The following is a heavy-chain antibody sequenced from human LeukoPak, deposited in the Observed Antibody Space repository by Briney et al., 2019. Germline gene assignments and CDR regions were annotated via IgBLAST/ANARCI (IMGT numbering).Heavy chain of an antibody. CDR3: AKYESKGAAAGDSFDY. CDR2: ISYDGSNK. D-gene: IGHD6-13*01. J-gene: IGHJ4*02. CDR1: GFTFSSYG. Sequence: PGRSLRLSCAASGFTFSSYGMHWVRQAPGKGLEWVAVISYDGSNKYYADSVKGRFTISRDNSKNTLYLQMNSLRAEDTAVYYCAKYESKGAAAGDSFDYWGQGTLVTVSS. V-gene: IGHV3-30*18.